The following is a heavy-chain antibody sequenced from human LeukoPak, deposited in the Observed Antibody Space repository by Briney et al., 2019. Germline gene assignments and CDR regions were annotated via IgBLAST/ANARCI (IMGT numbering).Heavy chain of an antibody. CDR2: IWYDGNSK. D-gene: IGHD6-13*01. CDR1: GFTFSSFG. J-gene: IGHJ3*02. Sequence: GSRRLSCAASGFTFSSFGLHWVSQAPGKGLEWVAVIWYDGNSKYYADSMKGRFTISRDNSKNTQNLQMNSLRAEDTAVYYCARDISSSLDAFDIWGQRPVLPVSS. CDR3: ARDISSSLDAFDI. V-gene: IGHV3-33*01.